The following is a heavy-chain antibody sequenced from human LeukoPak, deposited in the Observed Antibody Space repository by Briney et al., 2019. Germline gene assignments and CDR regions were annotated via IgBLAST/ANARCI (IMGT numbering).Heavy chain of an antibody. CDR1: GYSFTSYW. D-gene: IGHD3-22*01. CDR2: IDPSDSYT. CDR3: ARIPLDSSGYYYAGDGFDI. Sequence: GESLMISCKGSGYSFTSYWITWVRQMPGKGLEWMGKIDPSDSYTNYIPSLQGHVTISADKSISTAYLQWSSLKASDTAMYYCARIPLDSSGYYYAGDGFDIWGQGTMVTVSS. J-gene: IGHJ3*02. V-gene: IGHV5-10-1*01.